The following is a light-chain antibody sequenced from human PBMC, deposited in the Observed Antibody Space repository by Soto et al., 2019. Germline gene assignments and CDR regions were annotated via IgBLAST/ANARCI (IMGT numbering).Light chain of an antibody. CDR2: YDS. J-gene: IGLJ1*01. CDR1: NIGNKR. V-gene: IGLV3-21*04. CDR3: QVWDIITDNYF. Sequence: SYELTQPPSVSVAPEKTATITCGGNNIGNKRVHWYRQKPGQAPVLVISYDSDRPSWIPERFSGSNSGNTSTLTISRVEDWDEADSYCQVWDIITDNYFFGTGTKVTVL.